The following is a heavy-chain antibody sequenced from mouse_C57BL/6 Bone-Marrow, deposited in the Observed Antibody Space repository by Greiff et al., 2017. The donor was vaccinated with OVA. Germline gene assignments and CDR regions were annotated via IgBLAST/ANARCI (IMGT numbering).Heavy chain of an antibody. D-gene: IGHD1-1*01. Sequence: QVQLQQPGAELVRPGTSVKLSCKASGYTFTSYWMHWVKQRPGQGLEWIGVIDPSDSYTKHNQKFKGKATLTVDTSTSTAYMQLSSLTSEDSAVYSCARWGVRTVVAPFDYWGQGTTLTVSS. CDR1: GYTFTSYW. J-gene: IGHJ2*01. CDR3: ARWGVRTVVAPFDY. CDR2: IDPSDSYT. V-gene: IGHV1-59*01.